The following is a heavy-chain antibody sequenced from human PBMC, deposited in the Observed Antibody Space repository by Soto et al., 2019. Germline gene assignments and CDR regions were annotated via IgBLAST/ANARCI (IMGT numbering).Heavy chain of an antibody. CDR2: IWYDGSNK. V-gene: IGHV3-33*01. J-gene: IGHJ2*01. Sequence: QVQLVESGGGVVQPGRSLRLSCAGSGFTFSGYGMHWVRQAPGKGLEWVAVIWYDGSNKYYVDSVKGRFTISRDNSKSTVFLQMNSVSAADPAMYYCATWLGSPYWYFELWGRGTLVTVCS. D-gene: IGHD5-12*01. CDR3: ATWLGSPYWYFEL. CDR1: GFTFSGYG.